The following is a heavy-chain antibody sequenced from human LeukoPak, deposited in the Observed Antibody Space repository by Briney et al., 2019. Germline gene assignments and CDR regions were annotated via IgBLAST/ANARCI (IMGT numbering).Heavy chain of an antibody. D-gene: IGHD1-26*01. Sequence: SETLSLTCTVSGGSISSYYWSWIRQPPGKGLEWIGYIYYSGSTNYNPSLKSRVTISVDTSKDQFSLRLTSVTAADTAVYYCARSFLGDWYFDLWGRGTLVTVSS. CDR3: ARSFLGDWYFDL. CDR2: IYYSGST. CDR1: GGSISSYY. J-gene: IGHJ2*01. V-gene: IGHV4-59*01.